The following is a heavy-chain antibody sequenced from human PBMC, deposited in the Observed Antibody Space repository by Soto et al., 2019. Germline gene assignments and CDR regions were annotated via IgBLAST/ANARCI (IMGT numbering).Heavy chain of an antibody. D-gene: IGHD3-10*01. J-gene: IGHJ4*02. CDR1: GGSISSGGYY. CDR3: ARVRVGVTLPYYFDY. V-gene: IGHV4-31*03. Sequence: SETLSLTCTVSGGSISSGGYYWSWIRQHPGKGLEWIGYIYYSGSTYYNPSLKSRVTISVDTSKNQFSLKLSSVTAADTAVYYCARVRVGVTLPYYFDYWGQGTLVTVSS. CDR2: IYYSGST.